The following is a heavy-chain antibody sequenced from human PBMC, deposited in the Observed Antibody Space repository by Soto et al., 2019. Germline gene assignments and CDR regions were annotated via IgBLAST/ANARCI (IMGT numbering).Heavy chain of an antibody. V-gene: IGHV2-70*01. D-gene: IGHD4-17*01. J-gene: IGHJ6*02. CDR1: GFSLSTSGMC. CDR2: IDWDDDK. CDR3: ARIRECTVTTKLGVWGMDV. Sequence: SGPTLVNPTQTLTLTCTFSGFSLSTSGMCVSWIRQPPGKALEWLALIDWDDDKYYSTSLKTRLTISKDTSKNQVVLTMTNMDPVDTATYYCARIRECTVTTKLGVWGMDVWGQGTTVTVS.